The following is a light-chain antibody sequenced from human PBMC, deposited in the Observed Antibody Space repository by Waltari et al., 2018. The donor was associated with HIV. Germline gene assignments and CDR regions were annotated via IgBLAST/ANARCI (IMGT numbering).Light chain of an antibody. CDR1: QDIGID. CDR2: AAS. CDR3: LQDHDYPLS. V-gene: IGKV1-6*01. Sequence: AIQLTQSPSSLSASVGDRVTITCRASQDIGIDLAWFQQNPGKAPSLLISAASVLPTTVPARFSGSASGTNFTLTIGSLQPQDSATYYCLQDHDYPLSFGGGTRVEI. J-gene: IGKJ4*01.